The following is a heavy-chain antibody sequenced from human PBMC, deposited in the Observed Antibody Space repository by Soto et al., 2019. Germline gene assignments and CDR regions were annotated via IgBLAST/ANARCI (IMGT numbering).Heavy chain of an antibody. CDR2: INPSGGST. CDR3: AREGVAPYYYYGMDV. Sequence: GASVKLSCKASGYTFTSYYMHWVRQAPGQGLEWMGIINPSGGSTSYAQKFQGRVTMTTDTSTSTVHMEVRSLRSDDTAVYYCAREGVAPYYYYGMDVWGQGTPVTVSS. CDR1: GYTFTSYY. J-gene: IGHJ6*02. D-gene: IGHD5-12*01. V-gene: IGHV1-46*01.